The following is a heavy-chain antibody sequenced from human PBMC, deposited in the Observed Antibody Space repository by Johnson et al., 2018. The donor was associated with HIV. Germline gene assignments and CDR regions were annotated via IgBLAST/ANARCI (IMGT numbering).Heavy chain of an antibody. V-gene: IGHV3-30*02. CDR2: IRYDVSDK. D-gene: IGHD2-21*02. J-gene: IGHJ3*02. Sequence: QVQLVESGGGVVQPGGSLRLSCSASGFTFSTFGMHWVRQAPGKGLEWVAFIRYDVSDKYYADSVKGRFTISRDNSKNTLYLQMNSLRAEDTAVYYCARGPSAYGGGDCPGGAFDIWGQGTMVTVSS. CDR1: GFTFSTFG. CDR3: ARGPSAYGGGDCPGGAFDI.